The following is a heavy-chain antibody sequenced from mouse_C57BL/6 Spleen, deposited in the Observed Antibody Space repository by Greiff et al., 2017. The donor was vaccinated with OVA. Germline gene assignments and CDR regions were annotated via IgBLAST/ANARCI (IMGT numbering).Heavy chain of an antibody. D-gene: IGHD1-1*01. CDR2: INYDGSST. Sequence: EVQLVESEGGLVQPGSSMKLSCTASGFTFSDYYMAWVRQVPEKGLEWVANINYDGSSTYYLDSLKSRFIISRDKAKNILYLQMSSLKSEDTATYYCARVITTDAMDYWGQGTSVTVSS. V-gene: IGHV5-16*01. CDR3: ARVITTDAMDY. CDR1: GFTFSDYY. J-gene: IGHJ4*01.